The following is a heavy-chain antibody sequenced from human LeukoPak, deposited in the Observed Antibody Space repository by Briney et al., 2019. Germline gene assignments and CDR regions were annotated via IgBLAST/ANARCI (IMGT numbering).Heavy chain of an antibody. J-gene: IGHJ1*01. CDR3: ATLTPDYGDYDVYFQH. CDR1: GSSFTRYW. Sequence: PGASLEISWEGAGSSFTRYWIGGGRQLPGKGLEWMGIIYPCDSDPRYSSSFHRPVPISADKSITTAYLQWSSLKASDTAMYYCATLTPDYGDYDVYFQHWGQGTLVTVSS. D-gene: IGHD4-17*01. V-gene: IGHV5-51*01. CDR2: IYPCDSDP.